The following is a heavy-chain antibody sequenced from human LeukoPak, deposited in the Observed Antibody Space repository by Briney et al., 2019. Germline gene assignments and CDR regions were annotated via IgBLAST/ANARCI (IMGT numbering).Heavy chain of an antibody. V-gene: IGHV1-69*13. Sequence: SVKVSCKASGGTFSSYAISWVRQAPGQGLEWMGGIIPIFGTANYAQKFQGRVTITADESTSTAYMELSSLRSEDTAVYYCARGTADPRYYYYGMDVWGQGTMVTVSS. CDR3: ARGTADPRYYYYGMDV. CDR2: IIPIFGTA. CDR1: GGTFSSYA. D-gene: IGHD2-2*01. J-gene: IGHJ6*02.